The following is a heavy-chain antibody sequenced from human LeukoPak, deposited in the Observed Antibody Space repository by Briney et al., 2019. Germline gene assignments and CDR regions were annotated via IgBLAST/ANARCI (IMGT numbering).Heavy chain of an antibody. Sequence: GESLKISCKGSGYSFTSYWIGWVRQMPGKGLEWMGIIYPGDSDTRYSPSFQGQVTISADKSISTAYLQWSSLKASDTVMYYCARQGVGLTTAYYFDYWGQGTLVTVSS. CDR1: GYSFTSYW. CDR2: IYPGDSDT. J-gene: IGHJ4*02. CDR3: ARQGVGLTTAYYFDY. V-gene: IGHV5-51*01. D-gene: IGHD4-11*01.